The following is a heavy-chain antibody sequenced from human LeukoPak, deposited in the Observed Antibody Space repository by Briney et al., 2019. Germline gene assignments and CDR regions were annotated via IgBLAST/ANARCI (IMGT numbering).Heavy chain of an antibody. Sequence: SQTLSLTCTVSGGSISSGGYYWSWIRQHPGKGLEWIGYIYYSGSTYYNPSLKSRVTISVDTSKNQFSLKLSSVTAADTAVYYCARQLQYCSSTSCYAGCGMDVWGQGTMVTVSS. CDR1: GGSISSGGYY. J-gene: IGHJ6*02. D-gene: IGHD2-2*01. CDR2: IYYSGST. V-gene: IGHV4-31*03. CDR3: ARQLQYCSSTSCYAGCGMDV.